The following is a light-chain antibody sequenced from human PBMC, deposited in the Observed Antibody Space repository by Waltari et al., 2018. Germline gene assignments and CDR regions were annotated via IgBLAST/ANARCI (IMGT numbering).Light chain of an antibody. V-gene: IGLV3-25*03. J-gene: IGLJ2*01. CDR2: KDS. CDR1: AFPKQY. Sequence: SYELTQPPSVSVSPGQPARITCSGDAFPKQYAYWYQQKPGQAPVLVIYKDSERPSGIPERFSGSSSGTTVTLTISGVQAEDESDYYCQSADSSGSYVGFGGGTKLTVL. CDR3: QSADSSGSYVG.